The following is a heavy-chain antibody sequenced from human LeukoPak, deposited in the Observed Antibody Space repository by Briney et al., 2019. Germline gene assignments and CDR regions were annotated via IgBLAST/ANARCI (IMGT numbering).Heavy chain of an antibody. D-gene: IGHD6-19*01. V-gene: IGHV3-23*01. J-gene: IGHJ4*02. CDR1: GFTFSSYA. CDR2: ISGSGGST. CDR3: AKDRGIAVAGVRLDY. Sequence: GGSLRLPCAASGFTFSSYAMSWVRQAPGKGLEWVSAISGSGGSTYYADSVKGRFTISRDNSKNTLYLQMNSLRAEDTAVYYCAKDRGIAVAGVRLDYWGQGTLVTVSS.